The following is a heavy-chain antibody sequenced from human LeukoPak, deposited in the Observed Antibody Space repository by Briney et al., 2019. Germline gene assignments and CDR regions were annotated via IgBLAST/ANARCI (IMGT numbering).Heavy chain of an antibody. CDR1: GFTFSSYS. J-gene: IGHJ4*02. CDR2: ISSSSSTI. CDR3: ARVSRRYYYDSSGYLGY. Sequence: SGGSLRLSCAASGFTFSSYSKNWVRQAPGKGLEWVSYISSSSSTIYYADSVKGRFTISRDNAKNSLYLQMNSQRAEDTAVYYCARVSRRYYYDSSGYLGYWGQGTLVTVSS. V-gene: IGHV3-48*01. D-gene: IGHD3-22*01.